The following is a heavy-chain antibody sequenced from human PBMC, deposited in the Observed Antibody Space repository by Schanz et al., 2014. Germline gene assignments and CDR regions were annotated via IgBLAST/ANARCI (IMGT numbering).Heavy chain of an antibody. J-gene: IGHJ4*02. CDR2: FVPRLRVA. D-gene: IGHD3-9*01. V-gene: IGHV1-69*02. CDR3: ATTPQVENDSLTGYVAFDS. CDR1: GGTLQSYT. Sequence: QVQLVQSGAEVKKPGSSVKVSCKASGGTLQSYTFSWVRQAPGQGLEWMGRFVPRLRVALYAQNFRGRVTSTADSSANTAYLEVSSLRCEDTAMYYCATTPQVENDSLTGYVAFDSWGLGTLVTVSS.